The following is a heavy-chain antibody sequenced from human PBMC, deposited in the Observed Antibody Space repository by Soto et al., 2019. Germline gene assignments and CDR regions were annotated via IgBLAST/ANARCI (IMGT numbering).Heavy chain of an antibody. CDR3: ARSIAVAAPADY. CDR2: LHYSGST. V-gene: IGHV4-31*03. CDR1: GVSVSSGEYY. J-gene: IGHJ4*02. D-gene: IGHD6-19*01. Sequence: PSETLSLTCTVSGVSVSSGEYYWSWIRQHPGKGLEWIGFLHYSGSTFYNPSLKSRVTISVDTSKNQFSLKLSSVTAADTAVYYCARSIAVAAPADYWGRGTLVTVSS.